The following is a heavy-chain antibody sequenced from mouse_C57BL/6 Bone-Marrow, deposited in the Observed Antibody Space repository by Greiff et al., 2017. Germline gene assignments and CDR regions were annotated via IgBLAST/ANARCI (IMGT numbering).Heavy chain of an antibody. D-gene: IGHD2-10*02. CDR2: ILPGSGST. Sequence: VQLQQSGAELMKPGASVKISCMATGYTFSSYWIEWVKQRPGHGLEWIGEILPGSGSTNYNEKFTGKATFTADTSSNTAYMQLSSLTSEDSAVYYCARSPYGNYYFDDWGQGTTLTVSS. V-gene: IGHV1-9*01. CDR3: ARSPYGNYYFDD. CDR1: GYTFSSYW. J-gene: IGHJ2*01.